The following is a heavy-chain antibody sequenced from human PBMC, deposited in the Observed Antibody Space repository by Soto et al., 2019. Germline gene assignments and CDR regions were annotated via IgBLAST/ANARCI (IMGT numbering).Heavy chain of an antibody. V-gene: IGHV3-21*06. CDR3: VKGGEDITSPYGMDV. Sequence: SVGSPRLSCVASCFSFRTHTLVWVRQAPGKGLEWVSYISTGGTYLEYAHSVKGRFTISRDDAADSVFLQMNSLKGDDTAVYYCVKGGEDITSPYGMDVWGQGTTVTVSS. D-gene: IGHD2-2*01. J-gene: IGHJ6*02. CDR2: ISTGGTYL. CDR1: CFSFRTHT.